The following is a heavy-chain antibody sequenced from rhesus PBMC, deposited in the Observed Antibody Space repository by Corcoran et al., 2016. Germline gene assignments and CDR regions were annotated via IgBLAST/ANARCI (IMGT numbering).Heavy chain of an antibody. J-gene: IGHJ3*01. V-gene: IGHV4S11*01. CDR1: GGSISTSSW. CDR2: IYGIGSST. Sequence: QVQLQESGPGVVKPSATLSLTCAVSGGSISTSSWWTWIRQPPGTGLEWIGYIYGIGSSTNYNPSLKRLVTLSVDTSKNQLSLKLSSVTAADTAVYYCAREHDYGSTLDAFDFWGQGLRVTVSS. CDR3: AREHDYGSTLDAFDF. D-gene: IGHD4-29*01.